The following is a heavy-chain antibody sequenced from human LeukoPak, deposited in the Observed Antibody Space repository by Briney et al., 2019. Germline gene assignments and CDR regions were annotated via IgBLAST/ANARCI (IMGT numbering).Heavy chain of an antibody. J-gene: IGHJ4*02. CDR3: AGDPLRGDPNSFDY. CDR2: ISGSGGST. V-gene: IGHV3-23*01. CDR1: GFTFSSYA. D-gene: IGHD3-10*01. Sequence: GGSLRLSCAASGFTFSSYAMSWVRQAPGKGLEWVSAISGSGGSTYYADSVKGRFTISRDNSKNTVYLQMDSLRADDTAVYYCAGDPLRGDPNSFDYWGQGTLITVSS.